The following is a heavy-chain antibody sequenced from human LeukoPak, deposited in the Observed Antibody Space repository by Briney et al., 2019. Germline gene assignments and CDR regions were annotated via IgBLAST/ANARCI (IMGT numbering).Heavy chain of an antibody. J-gene: IGHJ4*02. CDR1: GGSISSYY. CDR3: ARAAGGSLD. D-gene: IGHD1-26*01. V-gene: IGHV4-59*12. Sequence: SETLSLTCTVSGGSISSYYWSWVRQPPGKGLEWIGSIYYSGSTNYNPSLKSRVTISIDTSKNQFSLKLSSVTAADTAVYYCARAAGGSLDWGQGTLVTVSS. CDR2: IYYSGST.